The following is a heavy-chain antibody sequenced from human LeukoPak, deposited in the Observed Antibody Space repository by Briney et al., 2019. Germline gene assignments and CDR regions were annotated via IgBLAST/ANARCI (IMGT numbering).Heavy chain of an antibody. CDR3: ARNDGSYAFDI. V-gene: IGHV4-39*01. CDR2: IYYSGST. CDR1: GGPISSSNYY. J-gene: IGHJ3*02. D-gene: IGHD1-1*01. Sequence: SETLPVTRTVSGGPISSSNYYWGCIRQPPGKGLEWIGSIYYSGSTYYNPSLKSRVTMSVDTSKNQFSLKLSSVTAADTAVYYCARNDGSYAFDIWGESPIDPVSS.